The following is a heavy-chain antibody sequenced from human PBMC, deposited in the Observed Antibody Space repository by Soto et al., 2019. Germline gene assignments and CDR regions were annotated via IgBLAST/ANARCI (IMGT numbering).Heavy chain of an antibody. CDR2: ISYDGSNK. J-gene: IGHJ6*03. V-gene: IGHV3-30*18. CDR1: GFTFSSYG. Sequence: GGSLRLSCAASGFTFSSYGMHWVRQAPGKGLEWVAVISYDGSNKYYADSVKGRFTISRDNSKNTLYLQMNSLRAEDTAVYYCAKEESVYYMDVWGKGTTVTVSS. CDR3: AKEESVYYMDV.